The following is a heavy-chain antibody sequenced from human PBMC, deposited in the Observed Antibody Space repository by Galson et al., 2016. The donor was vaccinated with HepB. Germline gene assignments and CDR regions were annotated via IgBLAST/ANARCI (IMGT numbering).Heavy chain of an antibody. Sequence: SETLSLTCTVSGDSIGGTSYYWGWIRQPPGKGLEWIGNVYFSGSTYYNPSLKSRVTISLDTSKNQFSLKVTSATAADTAMYYCAMNFGLWVGESNWFDPWGQGTLVTVSA. CDR3: AMNFGLWVGESNWFDP. D-gene: IGHD3-10*01. CDR2: VYFSGST. CDR1: GDSIGGTSYY. V-gene: IGHV4-39*01. J-gene: IGHJ5*02.